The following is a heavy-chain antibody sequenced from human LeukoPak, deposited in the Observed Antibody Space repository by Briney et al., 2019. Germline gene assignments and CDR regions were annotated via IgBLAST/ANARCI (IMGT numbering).Heavy chain of an antibody. Sequence: SETLSLTCAVYGGSFSGYYRSWIRQPPGKGLEWIGEINHSGSTYYNPSLKSRVTISVDTSKNQFSLKLSSVTAADTAVYYCARQAPYSSGWYSNLSYYYHMDVWGKGTTVTISS. D-gene: IGHD6-19*01. V-gene: IGHV4-34*01. J-gene: IGHJ6*03. CDR1: GGSFSGYY. CDR2: INHSGST. CDR3: ARQAPYSSGWYSNLSYYYHMDV.